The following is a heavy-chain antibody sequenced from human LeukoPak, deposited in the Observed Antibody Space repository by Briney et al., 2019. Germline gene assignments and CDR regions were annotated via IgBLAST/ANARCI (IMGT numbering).Heavy chain of an antibody. V-gene: IGHV3-30*01. CDR3: ARYMNGFDY. CDR2: VSNDGRDK. Sequence: GRSLRLSCAASGFTFNAYAMHWVRQAPGKGLEWVAVVSNDGRDKHYADSVKGRFTISRDNSENTLYLQMNTLRAEDTAVYYCARYMNGFDYWGQGTLVTVSS. CDR1: GFTFNAYA. J-gene: IGHJ4*02. D-gene: IGHD1-1*01.